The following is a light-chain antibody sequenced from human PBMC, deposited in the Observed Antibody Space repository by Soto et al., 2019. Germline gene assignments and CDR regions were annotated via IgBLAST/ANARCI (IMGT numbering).Light chain of an antibody. J-gene: IGKJ5*01. V-gene: IGKV3-20*01. CDR2: GAS. Sequence: EIVMTQSPATLSVSPGESATLSCRASQSVSSSYLAWYQQKPGQAPRLLIYGASSRATGIPDRFSGGGSGTDFTLTISRLEPEDFAVYYCQQYGSSPPITFGQGTRLEIK. CDR1: QSVSSSY. CDR3: QQYGSSPPIT.